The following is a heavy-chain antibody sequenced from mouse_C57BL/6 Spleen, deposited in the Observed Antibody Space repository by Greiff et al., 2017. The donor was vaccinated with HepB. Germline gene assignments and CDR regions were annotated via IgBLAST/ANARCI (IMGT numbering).Heavy chain of an antibody. V-gene: IGHV1-82*01. Sequence: QVQLKESGPELVKPGASVKISCKASGYAFSSSWMNWVKQRPGKGLEWIGRIYPGDGDTNYNGKFKGKATLTADKSSSTAYMQLSSLTSEDSAVYFCAREVGRGFAYWGQGTLVTVSA. CDR1: GYAFSSSW. CDR2: IYPGDGDT. CDR3: AREVGRGFAY. J-gene: IGHJ3*01. D-gene: IGHD4-1*01.